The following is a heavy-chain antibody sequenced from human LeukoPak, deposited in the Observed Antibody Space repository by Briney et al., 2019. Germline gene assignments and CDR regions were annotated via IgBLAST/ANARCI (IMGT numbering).Heavy chain of an antibody. CDR1: GYTFTSYG. J-gene: IGHJ3*02. CDR3: ARVLRVVGPDAFDI. D-gene: IGHD5-12*01. CDR2: ISAYNGNT. V-gene: IGHV1-18*01. Sequence: ASVKVSCKASGYTFTSYGISWVRQAPGQGLEWMGWISAYNGNTNYAQKLQGRVTMTTDTSTSTAYMELRSLRSDDTAVYYCARVLRVVGPDAFDIWGQGTMVTVSS.